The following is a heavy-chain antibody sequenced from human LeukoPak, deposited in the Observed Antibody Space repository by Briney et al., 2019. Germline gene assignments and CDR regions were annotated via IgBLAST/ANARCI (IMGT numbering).Heavy chain of an antibody. V-gene: IGHV3-21*01. Sequence: PGGSLRLSCAASGFTFSSYSMNWVRQAPGKGLEWVSSISSRSSYIYYADSVKGRFTISRDDAKNSLYLEMNSLRTEDTAVYYCATTEIRGQGTLVTVSS. D-gene: IGHD1-26*01. CDR1: GFTFSSYS. CDR2: ISSRSSYI. CDR3: ATTEI. J-gene: IGHJ4*02.